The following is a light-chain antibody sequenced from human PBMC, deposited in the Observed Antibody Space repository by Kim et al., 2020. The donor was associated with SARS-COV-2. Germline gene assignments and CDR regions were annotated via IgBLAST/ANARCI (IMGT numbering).Light chain of an antibody. Sequence: QSVLTQPPSVSAAPGQKVTISCSGSGSNIGSNFVSWYQQLPGTAPKLLIYDNNKRPSGIPDRFSGSKSGASATLGITGVQTGDEADYYCETWDNSLSIVFGGGTQLTVL. CDR2: DNN. CDR3: ETWDNSLSIV. J-gene: IGLJ2*01. V-gene: IGLV1-51*01. CDR1: GSNIGSNF.